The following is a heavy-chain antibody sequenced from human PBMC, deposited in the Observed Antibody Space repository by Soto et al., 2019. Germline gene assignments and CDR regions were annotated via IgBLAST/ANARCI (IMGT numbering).Heavy chain of an antibody. CDR3: AKYLLAFTPDFDS. CDR1: GFTFSNYA. D-gene: IGHD2-15*01. Sequence: EVQLLESGGGLVQPGGSLRLSCAASGFTFSNYAMTWVHQAPGKGLEWVSALTPSGGVTHYADSVEGRFTISRDNSKNTLYLQMISLGAEDTAVYYCAKYLLAFTPDFDSWGQGTLVTVSS. CDR2: LTPSGGVT. V-gene: IGHV3-23*01. J-gene: IGHJ5*01.